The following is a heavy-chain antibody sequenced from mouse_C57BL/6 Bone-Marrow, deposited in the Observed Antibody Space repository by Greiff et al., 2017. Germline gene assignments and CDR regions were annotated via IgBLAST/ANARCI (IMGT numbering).Heavy chain of an antibody. J-gene: IGHJ4*01. D-gene: IGHD1-1*01. Sequence: EVKVVESGGGLVQSGRSLRLSCATSGFTFSDFYMEWVRQAPGKGLEWIAASRNKANDYTTEYSASVKGRFIVSRDTSQSILYLQMNALRAEDTAIYYCARDAPTTVHDYYAMDYWGQGTSVTVSS. CDR3: ARDAPTTVHDYYAMDY. CDR1: GFTFSDFY. V-gene: IGHV7-1*01. CDR2: SRNKANDYTT.